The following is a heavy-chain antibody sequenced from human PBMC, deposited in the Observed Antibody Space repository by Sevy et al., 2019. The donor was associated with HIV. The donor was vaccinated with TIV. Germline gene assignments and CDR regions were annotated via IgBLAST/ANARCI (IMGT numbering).Heavy chain of an antibody. CDR3: AKDRGLRYFEWLNFLVY. CDR2: ISYDGSNK. Sequence: GGSLRLSCAASGFTFSSYGMHWVRQAPGKGLEWVAVISYDGSNKYYADSVKGRFTISRDNSKNTLYLQMNSLRAEDTAVYYCAKDRGLRYFEWLNFLVYWGQGTLVTVSS. D-gene: IGHD3-9*01. V-gene: IGHV3-30*18. J-gene: IGHJ4*02. CDR1: GFTFSSYG.